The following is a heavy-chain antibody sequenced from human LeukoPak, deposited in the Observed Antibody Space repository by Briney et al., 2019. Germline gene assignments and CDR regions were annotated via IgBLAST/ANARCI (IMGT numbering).Heavy chain of an antibody. CDR2: IKQDGSEK. V-gene: IGHV3-7*01. CDR1: GFTFSSYW. CDR3: ARDPLSSSWYGYYYYGMDV. D-gene: IGHD6-13*01. J-gene: IGHJ6*02. Sequence: PGGSLRLSCAASGFTFSSYWMSWVRQAPGKGLEWVANIKQDGSEKYYVDSVKGRFTISRDNAKNSLYLQMNSLRAEDTAVYYCARDPLSSSWYGYYYYGMDVWGQGTTVTVSS.